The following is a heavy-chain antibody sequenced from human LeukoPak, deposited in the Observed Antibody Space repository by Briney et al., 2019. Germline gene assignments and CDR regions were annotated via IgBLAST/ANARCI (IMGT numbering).Heavy chain of an antibody. D-gene: IGHD6-6*01. J-gene: IGHJ4*02. CDR3: ARDLAYYSSSVTFDY. CDR1: GFTFSDYY. V-gene: IGHV3-11*04. Sequence: GGPLRLSCAASGFTFSDYYMSWIRQAPGKGLEWVSYISSSGSTIYYADSVKGRFTISRDNAKNSLYLQMNSLRAEDTAVYYCARDLAYYSSSVTFDYWGQGTLVTVSS. CDR2: ISSSGSTI.